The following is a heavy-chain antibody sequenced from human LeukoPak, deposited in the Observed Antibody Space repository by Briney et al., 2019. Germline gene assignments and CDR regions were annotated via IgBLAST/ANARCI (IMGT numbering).Heavy chain of an antibody. J-gene: IGHJ3*02. CDR1: GFTFSSYE. D-gene: IGHD6-13*01. Sequence: GGSLRLSCAASGFTFSSYEMNWVRQAPGKGLEWVSYISSSGSTIYYADSVKGRFTISRDNAKNSLYLQMNSLRAEDTAVYYCARVNVYSSWYDAFDIWGQGTMVTVSS. CDR3: ARVNVYSSWYDAFDI. CDR2: ISSSGSTI. V-gene: IGHV3-48*03.